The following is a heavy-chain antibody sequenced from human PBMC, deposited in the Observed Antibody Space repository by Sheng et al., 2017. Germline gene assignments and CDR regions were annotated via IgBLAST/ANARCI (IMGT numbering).Heavy chain of an antibody. CDR1: GYTFTSYG. V-gene: IGHV1-18*01. CDR3: ARVNYDILTGYPGYFDY. J-gene: IGHJ4*02. CDR2: ISAYNGNT. D-gene: IGHD3-9*01. Sequence: QVQLVQSGAEVKKPGASVKVSCKASGYTFTSYGISWVRQAPGQGLEWMGWISAYNGNTNYAQKLQGRVTMTTDTSTSTAYMELRSLRSDDTAVYYCARVNYDILTGYPGYFDYWGQGTLVTVSS.